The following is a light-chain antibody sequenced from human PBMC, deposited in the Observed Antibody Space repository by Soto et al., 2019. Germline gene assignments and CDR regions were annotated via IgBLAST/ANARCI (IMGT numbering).Light chain of an antibody. J-gene: IGKJ5*01. CDR3: QQSASSVT. CDR1: HSVSSTF. Sequence: DTVLTQSPGTLSFSQVETSTLAFSASHSVSSTFLAWYQQKPGQAPTLLIYDADTRATGIPDRFSGSGFGTHFTLTISSLEPEDFAMYYCQQSASSVTFGQGTRLEIK. CDR2: DAD. V-gene: IGKV3-20*01.